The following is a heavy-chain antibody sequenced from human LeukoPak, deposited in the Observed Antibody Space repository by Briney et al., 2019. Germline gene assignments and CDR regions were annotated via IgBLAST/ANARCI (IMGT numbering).Heavy chain of an antibody. CDR1: GFTFSNAW. Sequence: PGGSLRLSCAASGFTFSNAWMSWVRQAPGKGLEWVGRIKSTTDGGTTDYAAPVKGRLTISGDDSKNTLYLQMNSLKTEDTAVYYCVAVYYYDSSGYQPRRYYFDYWGQGTLVTVSS. CDR2: IKSTTDGGTT. V-gene: IGHV3-15*01. D-gene: IGHD3-22*01. CDR3: VAVYYYDSSGYQPRRYYFDY. J-gene: IGHJ4*02.